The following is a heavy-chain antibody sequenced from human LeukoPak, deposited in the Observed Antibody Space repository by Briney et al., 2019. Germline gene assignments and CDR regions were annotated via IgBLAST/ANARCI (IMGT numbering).Heavy chain of an antibody. CDR1: KFTFRSYD. CDR3: GSYGSGSFPGY. CDR2: IRYDGSDI. Sequence: GGSLRLSYAASKFTFRSYDMHWVRQAPGKGPQWVAYIRYDGSDILYADSVKGRFTISRDNSNNTLFLQMNSLRIEDTAVYYCGSYGSGSFPGYRGQGTLVTVSS. D-gene: IGHD3-10*01. V-gene: IGHV3-30*02. J-gene: IGHJ4*02.